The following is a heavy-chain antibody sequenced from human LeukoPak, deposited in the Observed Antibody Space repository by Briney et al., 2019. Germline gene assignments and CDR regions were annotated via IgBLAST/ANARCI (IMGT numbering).Heavy chain of an antibody. CDR2: ISSSSSYI. Sequence: GGSLRLSCAASGFTFSSYSMNWVRQAPGKGLEWVSSISSSSSYIYYADSVKGRFTISRDNAKNSLYLQMNSLSAEDTAVYYCARDRYSSPLFDPWGQGTLVTVSS. CDR1: GFTFSSYS. V-gene: IGHV3-21*01. CDR3: ARDRYSSPLFDP. J-gene: IGHJ5*02. D-gene: IGHD6-13*01.